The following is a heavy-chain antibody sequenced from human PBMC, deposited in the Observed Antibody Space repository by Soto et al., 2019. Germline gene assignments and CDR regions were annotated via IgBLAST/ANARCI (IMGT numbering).Heavy chain of an antibody. Sequence: PSETLSLTCTVSGGSISSYYWSWIRQPGGKGLEWIGRIYTSGSTNYNPSLKSRVTMSVDTSKNQFSLKLSSVTAADTAVYYCARMTVPAAKNAFDIWGQGTMVTVS. J-gene: IGHJ3*02. CDR2: IYTSGST. CDR3: ARMTVPAAKNAFDI. V-gene: IGHV4-4*07. D-gene: IGHD2-2*01. CDR1: GGSISSYY.